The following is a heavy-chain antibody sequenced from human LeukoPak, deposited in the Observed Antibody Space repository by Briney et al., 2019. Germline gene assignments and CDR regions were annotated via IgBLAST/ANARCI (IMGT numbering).Heavy chain of an antibody. CDR3: ARSHDSSGNYYWYFDL. D-gene: IGHD3-22*01. CDR1: GGSINNYY. CDR2: IYHTGST. J-gene: IGHJ2*01. V-gene: IGHV4-59*08. Sequence: SETLSLTCTVSGGSINNYYWSWIRQSPGKGLEWIGYIYHTGSTNYNPSLKSRLTISVDTSKNQFPLKLSSVTAADTAVYFCARSHDSSGNYYWYFDLWGRGTLVTVSS.